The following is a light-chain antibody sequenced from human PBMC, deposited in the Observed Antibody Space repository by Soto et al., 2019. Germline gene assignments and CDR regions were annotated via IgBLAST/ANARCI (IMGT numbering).Light chain of an antibody. J-gene: IGKJ5*01. CDR3: QHFGGSLPVT. Sequence: EIVMTQCPATLSVSPGERATLSCRASQSVSSNLAWYQQKPGQAPRLLIYGASTRATGIPDRFSGSGSGTDFTLTISRLEHEDFAVYYCQHFGGSLPVTCGQGTRREIK. CDR2: GAS. CDR1: QSVSSN. V-gene: IGKV3-20*01.